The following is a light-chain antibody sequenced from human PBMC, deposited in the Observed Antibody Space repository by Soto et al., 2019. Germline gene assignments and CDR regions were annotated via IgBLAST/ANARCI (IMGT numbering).Light chain of an antibody. J-gene: IGKJ2*01. CDR3: QQYNDWRT. CDR2: GAS. CDR1: QSVSSN. V-gene: IGKV3-15*01. Sequence: EIVMTQSPVTLSVSPGERATLSCRASQSVSSNLAWYQQKPGQAPMLLIYGASTRATGIPARFSGSGSGTEFTLTISSLQSEDFAVYYCQQYNDWRTFGQGTKLEIK.